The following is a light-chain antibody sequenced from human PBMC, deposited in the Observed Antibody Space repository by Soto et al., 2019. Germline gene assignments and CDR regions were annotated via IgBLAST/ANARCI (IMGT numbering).Light chain of an antibody. J-gene: IGKJ2*01. CDR3: QQYGSTLFI. CDR1: QSVTSSY. V-gene: IGKV3-20*01. CDR2: GAS. Sequence: ETVLTQSPGTLSLSPGKTCTLSCRASQSVTSSYLAWYQQKPDQAPRLLIYGASNRATGIPDRFSGSGSGTDFTLTISRMEPEDFAVYYCQQYGSTLFIFGQGTKLEIK.